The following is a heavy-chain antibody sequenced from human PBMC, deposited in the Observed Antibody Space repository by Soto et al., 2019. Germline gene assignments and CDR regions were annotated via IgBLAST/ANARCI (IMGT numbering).Heavy chain of an antibody. Sequence: GGSLRLSCAASGFTFSGYAMSWVRQAPGKGLEWDSGISGSAASTNYADSVKGRFTISRDNSKSTLYLQMNSLRAEDTAVYYCAKDVHYDILTGIEYFHHWAQGTLVTVSS. CDR2: ISGSAAST. J-gene: IGHJ1*01. CDR1: GFTFSGYA. D-gene: IGHD3-9*01. CDR3: AKDVHYDILTGIEYFHH. V-gene: IGHV3-23*01.